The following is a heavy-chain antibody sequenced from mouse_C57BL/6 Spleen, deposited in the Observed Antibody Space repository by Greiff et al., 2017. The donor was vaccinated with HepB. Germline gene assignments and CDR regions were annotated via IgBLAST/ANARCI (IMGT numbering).Heavy chain of an antibody. J-gene: IGHJ4*01. CDR3: ASGILFLRFYAMDY. CDR2: ISSGSSTI. CDR1: GFTFSDYG. V-gene: IGHV5-17*01. D-gene: IGHD1-1*01. Sequence: EVQGVESGGGLVKPGGSLKLSCAASGFTFSDYGMHWVRQAPEKGLEWVAYISSGSSTIYYAETVKGRFTISRDNAKNTLFLQMTSLRSEDTAMYYCASGILFLRFYAMDYWGQGTSVTVSS.